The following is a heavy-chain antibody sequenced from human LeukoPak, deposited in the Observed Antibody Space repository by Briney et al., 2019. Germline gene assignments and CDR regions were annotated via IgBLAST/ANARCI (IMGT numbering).Heavy chain of an antibody. D-gene: IGHD3-22*01. J-gene: IGHJ4*02. CDR3: ARGSTYYYDTFFDY. Sequence: GGSLRLSCAASGFTFDDYGMSWVRQGPGKGLEWASGINWNGGSTGYADSVKGRFTISRDNAKNSLYLQMNSLRAEDTALYYCARGSTYYYDTFFDYWGQGTLVTVSS. CDR1: GFTFDDYG. CDR2: INWNGGST. V-gene: IGHV3-20*04.